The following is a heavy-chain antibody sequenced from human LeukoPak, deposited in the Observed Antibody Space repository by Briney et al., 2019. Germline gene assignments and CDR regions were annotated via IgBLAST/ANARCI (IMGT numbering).Heavy chain of an antibody. CDR1: GGSTSNYY. CDR3: ARDRKYYDFWSGYYTGLYYYMDV. Sequence: PSETLSLTCTVSGGSTSNYYWSWIRQPAGKGLEWIGRIYTSGSTNYNPSLKSRVTMSVDTSKNQFSLKLSSVTAADTAVYYCARDRKYYDFWSGYYTGLYYYMDVWGKGTTVTVSS. J-gene: IGHJ6*03. V-gene: IGHV4-4*07. CDR2: IYTSGST. D-gene: IGHD3-3*01.